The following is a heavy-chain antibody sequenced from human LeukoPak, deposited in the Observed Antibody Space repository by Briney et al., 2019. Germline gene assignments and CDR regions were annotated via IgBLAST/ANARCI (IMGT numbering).Heavy chain of an antibody. J-gene: IGHJ6*03. V-gene: IGHV3-21*01. CDR1: GFTFSSYS. CDR2: ISSSSSYI. CDR3: ARDFAVAGTATYYYYYMDV. D-gene: IGHD6-19*01. Sequence: GGSLRLSCAASGFTFSSYSMNWVRQAPGKGLEWVSSISSSSSYIYYADSVKGRFTISRDNAKNSLYLQMNSLRAEDTAVYYCARDFAVAGTATYYYYYMDVWGKGTTVTVSS.